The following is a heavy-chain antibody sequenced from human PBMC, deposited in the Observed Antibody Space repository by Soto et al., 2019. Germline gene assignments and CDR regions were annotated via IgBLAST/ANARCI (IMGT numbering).Heavy chain of an antibody. J-gene: IGHJ4*02. Sequence: PGESLKISCQGSGYRFTSSWIGWVRQMPGKGLEWLGTVYPSDSDVRYRPSFEGRVTISADNSINTAYFHLLYLKATATAISYCTKGTTRPFDSWGQGTLVTVSS. CDR2: VYPSDSDV. V-gene: IGHV5-51*01. CDR1: GYRFTSSW. D-gene: IGHD3-10*01. CDR3: TKGTTRPFDS.